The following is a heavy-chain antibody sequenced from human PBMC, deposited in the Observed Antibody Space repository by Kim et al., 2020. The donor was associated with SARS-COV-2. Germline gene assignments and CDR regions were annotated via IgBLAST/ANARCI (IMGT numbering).Heavy chain of an antibody. J-gene: IGHJ5*02. Sequence: KGRFTISRDNSRNTLYLQMNGLRAEDTAVYYCARGQYCSSTTCYVGWFDPWGQGILVTVSS. CDR3: ARGQYCSSTTCYVGWFDP. V-gene: IGHV3-30*07. D-gene: IGHD2-2*01.